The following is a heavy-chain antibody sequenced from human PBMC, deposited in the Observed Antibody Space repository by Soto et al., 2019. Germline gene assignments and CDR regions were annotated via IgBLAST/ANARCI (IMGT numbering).Heavy chain of an antibody. CDR3: ARGVHYYDSSAYFDY. V-gene: IGHV1-69*13. Sequence: SVKVSCKASGGTFSSYAISWVRQAPGQGLEWMGGIIPIFGTANYAQKFQGRVTITADESTSTAYMELSSLRSEDTAVYYCARGVHYYDSSAYFDYWGQGTLVTVSS. J-gene: IGHJ4*02. CDR1: GGTFSSYA. CDR2: IIPIFGTA. D-gene: IGHD3-22*01.